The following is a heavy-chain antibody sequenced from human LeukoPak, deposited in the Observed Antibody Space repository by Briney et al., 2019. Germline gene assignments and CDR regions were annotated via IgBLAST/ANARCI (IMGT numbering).Heavy chain of an antibody. J-gene: IGHJ4*02. CDR1: GGSFSGYY. V-gene: IGHV4-34*01. CDR3: ARGVSCSSTSCYRGIDY. Sequence: PSETLSLTCAVYGGSFSGYYWSWIRQPPGRGLEWIGEINHSGSTNYNPSLKSRVTISVDTSKNQFSLKLSSVTAADTAVYYCARGVSCSSTSCYRGIDYWGQGTLVTVSS. CDR2: INHSGST. D-gene: IGHD2-2*02.